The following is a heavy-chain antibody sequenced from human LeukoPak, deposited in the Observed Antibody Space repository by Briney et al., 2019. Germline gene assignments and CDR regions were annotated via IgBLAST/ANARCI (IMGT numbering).Heavy chain of an antibody. J-gene: IGHJ4*02. CDR1: GFTFSSYT. CDR2: ISSSRSTI. Sequence: PGGSLRLSCAASGFTFSSYTMNWVRQAPGKGLEWVSYISSSRSTIYYADSVKGRFTISRDNAKNSLYLRMNSLRDEDTAVYYCARAVGWLQSLDYWGQGTLVTVSS. V-gene: IGHV3-48*02. CDR3: ARAVGWLQSLDY. D-gene: IGHD5-24*01.